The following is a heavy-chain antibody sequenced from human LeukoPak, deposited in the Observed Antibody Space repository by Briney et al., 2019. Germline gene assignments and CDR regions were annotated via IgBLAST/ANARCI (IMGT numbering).Heavy chain of an antibody. Sequence: ASVKVSCKASGYTFTGYYMHWVRLAPGRGLEWMGWINPNSGGTNYAQKFQGRVTMTRDTSITTAYMELSRLRSDDTAVYYCARDNREVRGGDCFDVWGKGTTVTVSS. CDR2: INPNSGGT. J-gene: IGHJ6*04. CDR1: GYTFTGYY. V-gene: IGHV1-2*02. D-gene: IGHD2-21*02. CDR3: ARDNREVRGGDCFDV.